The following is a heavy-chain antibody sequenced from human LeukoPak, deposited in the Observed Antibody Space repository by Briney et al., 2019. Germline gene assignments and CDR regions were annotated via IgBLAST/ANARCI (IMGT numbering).Heavy chain of an antibody. CDR2: IYYSGST. V-gene: IGHV4-59*01. Sequence: SETLSLTCTVSGGSISSYYWSWIRQPPGKGLEWIGYIYYSGSTNYNPSLKSRVTISVDTSKNQFSLKPSSVTAADTAVYYCARDVGGWFDPWGQGTLVAVSS. CDR1: GGSISSYY. D-gene: IGHD2-15*01. J-gene: IGHJ5*02. CDR3: ARDVGGWFDP.